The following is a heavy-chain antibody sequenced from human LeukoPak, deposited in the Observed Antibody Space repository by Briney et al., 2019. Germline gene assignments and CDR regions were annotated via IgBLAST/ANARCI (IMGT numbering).Heavy chain of an antibody. CDR1: GGTFSSYA. V-gene: IGHV1-69*13. D-gene: IGHD6-13*01. Sequence: VKVSCKASGGTFSSYAISWVRQAPGQGLEWMGGIIPIFGTANCAQKFQGRVTITADESTSTAYMELSSLRSEDTAVYYCARVLDSSSWYIWFYWGQGTLVTVSS. CDR2: IIPIFGTA. CDR3: ARVLDSSSWYIWFY. J-gene: IGHJ4*02.